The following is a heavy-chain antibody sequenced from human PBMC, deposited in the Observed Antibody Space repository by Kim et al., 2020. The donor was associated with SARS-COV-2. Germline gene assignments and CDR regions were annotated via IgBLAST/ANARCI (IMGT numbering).Heavy chain of an antibody. CDR3: ARDENYDFWRGYXFRRRDAXXX. V-gene: IGHV4-4*07. CDR1: GGSISSYY. J-gene: IGHJ4*02. CDR2: IYTSGST. D-gene: IGHD3-3*01. Sequence: SETLSLTCTVSGGSISSYYWSWIRQPAGKGLEWIGRIYTSGSTNYNPSLKSRVTMSVDTSKNQFSLKLSSVTAADTAVYYCARDENYDFWRGYXFRRRDAXXXWGQGTLVTXSS.